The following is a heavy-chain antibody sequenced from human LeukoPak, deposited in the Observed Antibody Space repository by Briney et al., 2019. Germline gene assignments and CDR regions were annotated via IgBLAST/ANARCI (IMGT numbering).Heavy chain of an antibody. J-gene: IGHJ3*02. Sequence: SQTLSLTCAVSGGFISSGGYSWSWIRQPPGKGLEWIGYIYHSGSTYYNPSLKSRVTISVDTSKNQFSLKLSSVTAADTAVYYCARGFSGSHDAFDIWGQGTMVTVSS. CDR2: IYHSGST. D-gene: IGHD1-26*01. CDR1: GGFISSGGYS. CDR3: ARGFSGSHDAFDI. V-gene: IGHV4-30-2*01.